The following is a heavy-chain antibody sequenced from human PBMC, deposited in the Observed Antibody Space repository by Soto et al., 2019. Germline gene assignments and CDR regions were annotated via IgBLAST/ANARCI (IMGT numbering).Heavy chain of an antibody. CDR2: IDPSDSYT. CDR3: ATQYNWFDP. Sequence: EVQLVQSGAEVKKPGESLRISCKGSGYSFTSYWISWVRQMPGKGLEWMGRIDPSDSYTNYSPSFQGHVTNSADKSISTAYLQWSRLKASEPAMYYFATQYNWFDPWGQGTLVTVSS. V-gene: IGHV5-10-1*01. J-gene: IGHJ5*02. CDR1: GYSFTSYW.